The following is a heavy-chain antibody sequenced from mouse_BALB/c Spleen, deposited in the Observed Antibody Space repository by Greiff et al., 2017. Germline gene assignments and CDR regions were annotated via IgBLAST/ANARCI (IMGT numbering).Heavy chain of an antibody. V-gene: IGHV5-6*03. CDR2: ISSGGSYT. J-gene: IGHJ4*01. CDR1: GFTFSSYG. CDR3: ANYGHSIYYAMDY. D-gene: IGHD1-2*01. Sequence: DVMLVESGGGLVKPGGSLKLSCAASGFTFSSYGMSWVRQTPDKRLEWVATISSGGSYTYYPDSVKGRFTISRDNAKNTLYLQMSSLKSEDTAMYYCANYGHSIYYAMDYWGQGTSVTVSS.